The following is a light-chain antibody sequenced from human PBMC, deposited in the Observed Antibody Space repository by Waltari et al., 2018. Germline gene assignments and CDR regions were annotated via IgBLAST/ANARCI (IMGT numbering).Light chain of an antibody. CDR2: VNT. Sequence: QSVLTQPPSVSGAPGQRVTISCPGSSSNLGAGYDVHWYQHLPGTAPKLLIHVNTNRPSGVPDRFSASKSGTSASLAITGLQAEDEADYYCQSYDSSLTAWVFGGGTKLTVL. CDR3: QSYDSSLTAWV. CDR1: SSNLGAGYD. J-gene: IGLJ3*02. V-gene: IGLV1-40*01.